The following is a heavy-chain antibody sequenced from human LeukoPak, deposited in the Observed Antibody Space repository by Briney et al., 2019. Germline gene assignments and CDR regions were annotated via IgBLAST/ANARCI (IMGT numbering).Heavy chain of an antibody. D-gene: IGHD6-13*01. V-gene: IGHV4-39*07. CDR3: ARGGRQQLDYYYYYMDV. Sequence: PSETLSLTCTVSGGSISSSSYYWGWIRQPPGKGLEWIGSIYYSGSTYYNPSLKSRVTISVDTSKNQFSLKLSSVTAADTAVYYCARGGRQQLDYYYYYMDVWGKGTTVTVSS. J-gene: IGHJ6*03. CDR2: IYYSGST. CDR1: GGSISSSSYY.